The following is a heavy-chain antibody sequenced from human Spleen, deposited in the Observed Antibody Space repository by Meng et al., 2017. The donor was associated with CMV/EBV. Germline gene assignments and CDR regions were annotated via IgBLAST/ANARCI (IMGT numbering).Heavy chain of an antibody. CDR2: INWNGGST. D-gene: IGHD3-22*01. CDR1: GFTFKTYY. Sequence: GGSLRLSCAASGFTFKTYYMHWVRQAPGKGLEWVSGINWNGGSTGYADSVKGRFTISRDNAKNSLYLQMNSLRAEDTALYYCARGPPYYYDSSGYYSGYFDYWGQGTLVTVSS. J-gene: IGHJ4*02. CDR3: ARGPPYYYDSSGYYSGYFDY. V-gene: IGHV3-20*04.